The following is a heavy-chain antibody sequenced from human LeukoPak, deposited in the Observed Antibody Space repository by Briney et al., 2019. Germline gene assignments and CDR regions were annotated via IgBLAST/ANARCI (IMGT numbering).Heavy chain of an antibody. CDR2: IICSGGST. D-gene: IGHD4-17*01. CDR3: AKDLSDYGGYDAFDI. J-gene: IGHJ3*02. Sequence: GASLQISSAASGVPFISYGMNRGRPAPGKGVEWISAIICSGGSTYYADSVKGRFTISRDNSKNTLYLQMNSLRAEDTAVYYCAKDLSDYGGYDAFDIWGQGTMVTVSS. CDR1: GVPFISYG. V-gene: IGHV3-23*01.